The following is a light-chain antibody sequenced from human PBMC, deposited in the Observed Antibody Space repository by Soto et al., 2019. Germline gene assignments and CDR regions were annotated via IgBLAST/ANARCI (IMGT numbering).Light chain of an antibody. CDR3: SSYTSSSTGV. CDR1: SSDVGGYQY. J-gene: IGLJ2*01. V-gene: IGLV2-14*01. Sequence: QSVLTQPASVSGSPGQSIIISCTGTSSDVGGYQYVSWYQQHPGKAPKLMIYDVSNRPSGVSNRFSGSKSGNTASLTISGLQAEDEADYYCSSYTSSSTGVFGGGTQLTVL. CDR2: DVS.